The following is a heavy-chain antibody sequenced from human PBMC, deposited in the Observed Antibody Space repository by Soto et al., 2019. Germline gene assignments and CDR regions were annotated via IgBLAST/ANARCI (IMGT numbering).Heavy chain of an antibody. CDR2: ISGSGGST. D-gene: IGHD5-18*01. J-gene: IGHJ4*01. CDR3: AKVGIQLWFDY. CDR1: GFTFSSYA. Sequence: GGSLRLSCAASGFTFSSYAMSWVRQAPGKGLEWASAISGSGGSTYYADSVKGLFTISRDNSKNTLYLQMNSLQAEDPAVYNCAKVGIQLWFDYWGQGTLVTVSS. V-gene: IGHV3-23*01.